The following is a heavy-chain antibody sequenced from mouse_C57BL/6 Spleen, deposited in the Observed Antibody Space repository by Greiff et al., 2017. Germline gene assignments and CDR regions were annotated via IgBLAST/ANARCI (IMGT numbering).Heavy chain of an antibody. V-gene: IGHV5-4*01. Sequence: EVQLVESGGGLVKPGGSLKLSCAASGFTFSSYAMSWVRQTPEKRLEWVATISDGGSYTYYPDNVKGRFTISRDNAKNNLYLQMSHLKSEDTAMYYCARKDYYVWFAYWGQGTLVTVSA. J-gene: IGHJ3*01. CDR2: ISDGGSYT. CDR1: GFTFSSYA. D-gene: IGHD1-1*01. CDR3: ARKDYYVWFAY.